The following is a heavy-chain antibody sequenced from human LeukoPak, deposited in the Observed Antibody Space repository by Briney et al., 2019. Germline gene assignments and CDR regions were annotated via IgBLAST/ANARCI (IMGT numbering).Heavy chain of an antibody. CDR2: IYYSGST. CDR3: ARDGDRLFDY. J-gene: IGHJ4*02. CDR1: GGSISSSSYY. V-gene: IGHV4-39*07. D-gene: IGHD3-16*02. Sequence: SETLSLTCTVSGGSISSSSYYWGWIRQPPGKGLEWIGSIYYSGSTYYNPSLKSRVTISVDTSKNQFSLKLSSVTAADTAVYYCARDGDRLFDYWGQGTLVTVSS.